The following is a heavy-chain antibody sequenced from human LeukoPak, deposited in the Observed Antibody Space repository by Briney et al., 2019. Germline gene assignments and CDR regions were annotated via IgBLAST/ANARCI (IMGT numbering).Heavy chain of an antibody. V-gene: IGHV4-59*01. J-gene: IGHJ4*02. D-gene: IGHD5-12*01. Sequence: SETLSLTCSVSGGSISSYYWSWIRQPPGKGLEWIGCIYPSGSTKHNPSLKSRVSISIDTSKSQFSLKLNSVTAADTAVYYCARDGYSGNDGLWGQGTLVTVSS. CDR1: GGSISSYY. CDR3: ARDGYSGNDGL. CDR2: IYPSGST.